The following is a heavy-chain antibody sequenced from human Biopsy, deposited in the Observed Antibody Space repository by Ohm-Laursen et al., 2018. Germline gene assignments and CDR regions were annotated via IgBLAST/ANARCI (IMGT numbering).Heavy chain of an antibody. CDR2: NIPILGTG. CDR3: ATKLTGYFHH. V-gene: IGHV1-69*06. J-gene: IGHJ1*01. Sequence: SVKVSCKAPGGTFSNYGVNWVRQAPGQGLEWLGGNIPILGTGNYAQMFQDRVTVAADTSTSTATMELRSLRSDDTAVYYCATKLTGYFHHWGQGTLVIVSS. CDR1: GGTFSNYG. D-gene: IGHD3-9*01.